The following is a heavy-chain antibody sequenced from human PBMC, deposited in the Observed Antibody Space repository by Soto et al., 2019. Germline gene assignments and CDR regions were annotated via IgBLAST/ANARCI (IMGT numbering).Heavy chain of an antibody. J-gene: IGHJ4*02. D-gene: IGHD1-26*01. Sequence: QVQLVQSGAEVKKPGASVMVSCKASGYTFTSYGISWVRQAPGQGLEWMGWINPYYGNTKYAHKLQGIVTMTTDTSTNTPYMELWGLRSDDTAVYYCGRNWFGSDYWDQGALVTVSS. V-gene: IGHV1-18*01. CDR1: GYTFTSYG. CDR2: INPYYGNT. CDR3: GRNWFGSDY.